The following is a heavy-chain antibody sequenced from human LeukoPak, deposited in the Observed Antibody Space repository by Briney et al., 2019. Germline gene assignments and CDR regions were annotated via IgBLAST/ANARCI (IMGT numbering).Heavy chain of an antibody. CDR2: ISYDGSNT. Sequence: GGSLRLSCAGSGFSLSSYGIHWGPQAPGKGLGWVAAISYDGSNTYYADSVKVRFTNSRDISKNTLYLQMNSLRAEDTAVYYCATGRPWDSAMVPSECFDYWGQGTLVTVSS. J-gene: IGHJ4*02. D-gene: IGHD5-18*01. CDR3: ATGRPWDSAMVPSECFDY. CDR1: GFSLSSYG. V-gene: IGHV3-33*01.